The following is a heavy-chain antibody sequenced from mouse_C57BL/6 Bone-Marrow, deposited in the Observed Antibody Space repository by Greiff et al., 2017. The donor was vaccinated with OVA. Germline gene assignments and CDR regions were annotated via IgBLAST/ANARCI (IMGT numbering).Heavy chain of an antibody. CDR1: GYTFTSYW. J-gene: IGHJ1*03. Sequence: VQLQQPGAELVMPGASVKLSCKASGYTFTSYWMHWVKQRPGQGLEWIGEIDPSDSYTNYNQKFKGKSTLTVDKSSSTAYMQLSSLTSEDSAVYYCASSYGSSSYWYFDVWGTGTTVTVSS. V-gene: IGHV1-69*01. D-gene: IGHD1-1*01. CDR2: IDPSDSYT. CDR3: ASSYGSSSYWYFDV.